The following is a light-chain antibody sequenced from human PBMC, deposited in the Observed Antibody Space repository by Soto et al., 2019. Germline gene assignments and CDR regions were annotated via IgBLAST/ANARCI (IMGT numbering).Light chain of an antibody. J-gene: IGLJ2*01. V-gene: IGLV1-40*01. CDR1: SSDIGAGYR. CDR3: QSFDKYLSAVV. Sequence: QSVLTQPPSVSGAPGERVTISCTGSSSDIGAGYRVRWYQQVPGTAPKLLIYDNTNRPSGVSVRFSGSKSGTSASLAISGLQAEDEADYYCQSFDKYLSAVVFGGGTNLTVL. CDR2: DNT.